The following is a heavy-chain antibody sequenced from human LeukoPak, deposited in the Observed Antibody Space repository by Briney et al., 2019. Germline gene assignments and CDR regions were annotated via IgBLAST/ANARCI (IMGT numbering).Heavy chain of an antibody. CDR1: GGTFSSYA. Sequence: ASVKVSWKASGGTFSSYAISWVRQAPGQGLEWMGRIIPILGIANYAQKFQGRVTITADKSTSTAYMELSSLRSEDTAVYYCARPDIVVVPAAIPGYYYYGMDVWGQGTTVTVSS. D-gene: IGHD2-2*02. CDR2: IIPILGIA. J-gene: IGHJ6*02. V-gene: IGHV1-69*04. CDR3: ARPDIVVVPAAIPGYYYYGMDV.